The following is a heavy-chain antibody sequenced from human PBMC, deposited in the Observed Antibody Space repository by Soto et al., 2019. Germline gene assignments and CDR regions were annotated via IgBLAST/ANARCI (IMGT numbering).Heavy chain of an antibody. V-gene: IGHV4-59*01. D-gene: IGHD6-6*01. CDR1: GGSISSYF. CDR3: ATVGQQLVRGNAFDI. Sequence: PSETLSLTCTVSGGSISSYFWSWIRQPPGKGLEWIGYVYFSGSTNYNPSLKSRVTILVDTSKSQFSLKLSSVTAADTAVYYCATVGQQLVRGNAFDIWGQGTMVTVSS. CDR2: VYFSGST. J-gene: IGHJ3*02.